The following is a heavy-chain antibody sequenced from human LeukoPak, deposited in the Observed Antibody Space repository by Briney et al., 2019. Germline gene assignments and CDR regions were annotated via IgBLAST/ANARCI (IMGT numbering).Heavy chain of an antibody. D-gene: IGHD3-9*01. CDR1: GYTFTSYG. CDR2: ISAYNGNT. J-gene: IGHJ4*02. CDR3: AREQSYYDILTGYSIFDY. V-gene: IGHV1-18*01. Sequence: ASVKVSCKASGYTFTSYGISRVRQAPGQGLEWMGWISAYNGNTNYAQKLQGRVTMTTDTSTSTAYMELRSLRSDDTAVYYCAREQSYYDILTGYSIFDYWGQGTLVTVSS.